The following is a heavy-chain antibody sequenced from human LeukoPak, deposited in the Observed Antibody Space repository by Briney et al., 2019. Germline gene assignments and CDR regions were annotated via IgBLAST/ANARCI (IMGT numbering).Heavy chain of an antibody. CDR2: IYHSGST. D-gene: IGHD6-19*01. V-gene: IGHV4-59*01. Sequence: SETLSLTCTVSGGSISSYYWSWIRQPPGKGLEWIGYIYHSGSTNYNPSLKSRVTISVDTSKNQFSLKLSSVTAADTAVYYCARGSGIAVAGTGLDWGQGTLVTVSS. CDR3: ARGSGIAVAGTGLD. J-gene: IGHJ4*02. CDR1: GGSISSYY.